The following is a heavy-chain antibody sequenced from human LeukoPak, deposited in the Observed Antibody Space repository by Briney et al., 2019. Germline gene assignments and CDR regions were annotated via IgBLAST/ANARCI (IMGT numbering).Heavy chain of an antibody. CDR1: GFTFSDYG. CDR3: ARDSSSWTKYFYY. J-gene: IGHJ4*02. CDR2: INWNGGST. V-gene: IGHV3-20*03. Sequence: PGGSLRLSSAASGFTFSDYGMSCVRQAPGKGLEWVSGINWNGGSTGYADSVKGRFTISRDNAKNSLYLQMNSLRAEDTALYYCARDSSSWTKYFYYWGQGTLVTVSS. D-gene: IGHD6-13*01.